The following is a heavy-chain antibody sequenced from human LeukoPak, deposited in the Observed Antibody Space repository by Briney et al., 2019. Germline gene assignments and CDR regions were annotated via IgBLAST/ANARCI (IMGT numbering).Heavy chain of an antibody. CDR2: IYSGGST. CDR3: ARTYQRGAFDI. J-gene: IGHJ3*02. Sequence: GGSLRLPCAASGFTFSSYWMSWVRQAPGKGLEWVSVIYSGGSTYYADSVKGRFTISRDNSKNTLYLQMNSLRAEDTAVYYCARTYQRGAFDIWGQGTMVTVSS. V-gene: IGHV3-66*01. D-gene: IGHD2-2*01. CDR1: GFTFSSYW.